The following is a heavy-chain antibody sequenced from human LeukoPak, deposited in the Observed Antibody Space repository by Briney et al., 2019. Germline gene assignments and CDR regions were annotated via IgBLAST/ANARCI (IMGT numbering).Heavy chain of an antibody. Sequence: SETLSLTCAVYGGSFSGYYWSWIRQPPGKGLEWIGEINHSGSTNYNPSLKSRVTISVDTSKNQFSLKLSSVTAADTAVYYCARQRFLEWFPGENAFDIWGQRTMVTVSS. CDR3: ARQRFLEWFPGENAFDI. CDR1: GGSFSGYY. J-gene: IGHJ3*02. D-gene: IGHD3-3*01. CDR2: INHSGST. V-gene: IGHV4-34*01.